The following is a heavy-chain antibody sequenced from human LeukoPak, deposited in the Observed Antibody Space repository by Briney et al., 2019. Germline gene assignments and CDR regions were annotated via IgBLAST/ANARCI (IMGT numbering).Heavy chain of an antibody. V-gene: IGHV3-48*04. CDR3: ARGPSIAARYDAFDI. J-gene: IGHJ3*02. CDR2: ISSSGNTI. Sequence: GGSLRLSCAASGFTFSSYIMNWVRQAPGKGLEWVSYISSSGNTISYADSVKGRFTISRDNAKNSLYLQVISLRAEDTAVYYCARGPSIAARYDAFDIWGQGTMVTVSS. D-gene: IGHD6-6*01. CDR1: GFTFSSYI.